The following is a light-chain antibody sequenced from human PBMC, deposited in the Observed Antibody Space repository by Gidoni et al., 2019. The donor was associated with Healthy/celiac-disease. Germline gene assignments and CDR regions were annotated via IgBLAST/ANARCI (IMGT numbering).Light chain of an antibody. V-gene: IGKV1-5*01. CDR1: QSISSW. CDR2: DAS. Sequence: DIQMTQSPSTLSASVGDRVTITCRASQSISSWLAWYQQKPGKAPKLLIYDASSWESGVPSRFSGSGSGTEFNLTISSLQPDDFATYYCQQYNSFWTFGQGTKVEIK. CDR3: QQYNSFWT. J-gene: IGKJ1*01.